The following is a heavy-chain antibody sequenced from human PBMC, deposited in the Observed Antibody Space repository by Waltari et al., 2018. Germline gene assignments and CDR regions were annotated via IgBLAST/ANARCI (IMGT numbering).Heavy chain of an antibody. D-gene: IGHD4-17*01. V-gene: IGHV1-69*05. J-gene: IGHJ5*02. CDR1: GGTISSYA. CDR2: IIPIFGTA. CDR3: ARGIYGDYEFSWFDP. Sequence: QVQRVQSGAEVKKPGSSVKVSCKASGGTISSYAISWVRQAPGKGREWMGGIIPIFGTANYAQKFQGRVTITTDESTSTAYMWLSSLRSEDTAVYYWARGIYGDYEFSWFDPWGQVTLVTVSS.